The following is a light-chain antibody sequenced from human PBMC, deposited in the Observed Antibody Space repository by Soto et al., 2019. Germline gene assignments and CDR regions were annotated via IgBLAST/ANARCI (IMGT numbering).Light chain of an antibody. Sequence: DIQMTQSPSTLSASVGDRVTITCRASQRISSWLAWYQQKPGKAPKLLIYKASSLESGVPSRFRGSGSGTEFTLTISSLQPDDFATYYCQQYNSYWTFGQGTKVEIK. CDR2: KAS. J-gene: IGKJ1*01. CDR1: QRISSW. CDR3: QQYNSYWT. V-gene: IGKV1-5*03.